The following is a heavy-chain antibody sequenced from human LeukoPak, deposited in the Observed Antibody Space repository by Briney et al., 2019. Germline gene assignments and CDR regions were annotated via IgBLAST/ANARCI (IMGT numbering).Heavy chain of an antibody. J-gene: IGHJ4*02. Sequence: VASVKVSCKASGYTFTSYDINWVRQATGQGLEWMGWMNPNSGNTGYAQKFQGRVTMTRNTSISTAYMELSRLRSDDTAVYYCARITYGDFHPFDYWGQGTLVTVSS. CDR2: MNPNSGNT. V-gene: IGHV1-8*01. CDR1: GYTFTSYD. D-gene: IGHD4-17*01. CDR3: ARITYGDFHPFDY.